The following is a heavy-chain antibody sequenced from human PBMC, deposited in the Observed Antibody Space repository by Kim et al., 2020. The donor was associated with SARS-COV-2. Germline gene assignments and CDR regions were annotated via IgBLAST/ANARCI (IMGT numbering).Heavy chain of an antibody. D-gene: IGHD3-10*01. CDR3: ARDVGILWFGELSSYWFDP. J-gene: IGHJ5*02. Sequence: KSRVTMSVDTSKNQFSLKLSSVTAADTAVYYCARDVGILWFGELSSYWFDPWGQGTLVTVSS. V-gene: IGHV4-4*06.